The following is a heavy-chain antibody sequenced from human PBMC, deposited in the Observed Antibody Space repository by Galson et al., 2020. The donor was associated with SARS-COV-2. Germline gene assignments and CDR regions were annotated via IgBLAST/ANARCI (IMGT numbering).Heavy chain of an antibody. D-gene: IGHD1-7*01. CDR2: IYYSGST. Sequence: SETLSLTCTVSGGSISSGGYYWSWIRPHPAKGLEWLRYIYYSGSTYYNPSLESRVTLSVQTSKNQFSLKLSSGTAADTAVYFCARGTLNSPVGYWGQGTLVTVSS. CDR1: GGSISSGGYY. CDR3: ARGTLNSPVGY. V-gene: IGHV4-31*03. J-gene: IGHJ4*02.